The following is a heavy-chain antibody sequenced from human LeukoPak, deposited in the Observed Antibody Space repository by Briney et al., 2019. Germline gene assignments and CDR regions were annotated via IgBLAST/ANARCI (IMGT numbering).Heavy chain of an antibody. V-gene: IGHV3-48*02. CDR3: ARDPYYDSI. J-gene: IGHJ3*02. D-gene: IGHD3-22*01. CDR2: ISSSSSII. CDR1: GFTLTTYA. Sequence: PGGSLRLSCAASGFTLTTYAMSWVRQAPGKGLEWVSYISSSSSIIYYADSVKGRFTISRDNAKNSLYLQMNSLRDEDTAVYYCARDPYYDSIWGQGTMVTVSS.